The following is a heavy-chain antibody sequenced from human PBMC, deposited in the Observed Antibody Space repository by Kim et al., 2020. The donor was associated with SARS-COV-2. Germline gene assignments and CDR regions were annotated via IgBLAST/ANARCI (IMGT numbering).Heavy chain of an antibody. CDR3: ARESNYYGLGSYLNWFDP. J-gene: IGHJ5*02. V-gene: IGHV1-3*01. CDR2: INAGNGNT. D-gene: IGHD3-10*01. CDR1: GDTLTSYA. Sequence: ASVKVSCKASGDTLTSYAMHWVRQAPGQRLEWMAWINAGNGNTRYSQKFQGRVTITRDTSANIVYMELSSLRSEDTAVYYCARESNYYGLGSYLNWFDPWGQGTLVTVSS.